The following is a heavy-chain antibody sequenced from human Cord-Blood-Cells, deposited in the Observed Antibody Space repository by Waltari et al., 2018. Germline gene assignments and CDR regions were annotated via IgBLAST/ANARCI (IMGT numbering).Heavy chain of an antibody. CDR2: FDPEDGKP. V-gene: IGHV1-24*01. Sequence: QVQLVQSGAEVKKPGASVKVSCTVSGYTLTALSMPGVRQAHGKGLEWMGGFDPEDGKPIYAQKFQGRVTMTEDTSTDTAYMELSSLRSEDTAVYYCATGPDYDYVWGSYSDYWGQGTLVTVSS. CDR1: GYTLTALS. J-gene: IGHJ4*02. D-gene: IGHD3-16*01. CDR3: ATGPDYDYVWGSYSDY.